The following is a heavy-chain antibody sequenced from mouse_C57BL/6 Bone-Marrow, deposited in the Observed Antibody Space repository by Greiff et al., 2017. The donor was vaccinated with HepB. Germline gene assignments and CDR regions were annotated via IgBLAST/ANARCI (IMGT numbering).Heavy chain of an antibody. V-gene: IGHV10-1*01. CDR3: VIPHYYVSSYDWYFDV. D-gene: IGHD1-1*01. CDR2: IRSKSNNYAT. J-gene: IGHJ1*03. CDR1: GFSFNTYA. Sequence: EVQLVESGGGLVQPKGSLKLSCAASGFSFNTYAMNWVRQAPGKGLEWVARIRSKSNNYATYYNDSVKDRFTISRDDSESMLYLQMNNLKTEDTAMYYCVIPHYYVSSYDWYFDVWGKGTTVTVSS.